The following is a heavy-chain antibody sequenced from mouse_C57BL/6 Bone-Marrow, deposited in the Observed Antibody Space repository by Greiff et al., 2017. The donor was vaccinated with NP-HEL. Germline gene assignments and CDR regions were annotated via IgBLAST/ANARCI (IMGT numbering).Heavy chain of an antibody. CDR1: GFTFSSYA. J-gene: IGHJ3*01. V-gene: IGHV5-9-1*02. Sequence: DVMLVESGEGLVKPGGSLKLSCAASGFTFSSYAMSWVRQTPEKRLEWVAYISSGGDYIYYADNVKGRFTISRDNARNTLYLQLSSLRAEDTAMYYCTRVDDGRAYWGQGTLVTVSA. CDR2: ISSGGDYI. CDR3: TRVDDGRAY. D-gene: IGHD2-3*01.